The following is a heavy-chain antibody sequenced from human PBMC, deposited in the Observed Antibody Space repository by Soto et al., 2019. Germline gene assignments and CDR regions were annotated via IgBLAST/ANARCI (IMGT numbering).Heavy chain of an antibody. Sequence: GGSLRLSCAASGFTFSSYWMSWVRQAPGKGLEWVANIKQDGSEKYYVDSVKGRFTISGDNAKNSLYLQMNSLRAEDTAVYYFAIKYYYGSRRYRYWGQGTLVTVS. D-gene: IGHD3-10*01. CDR1: GFTFSSYW. V-gene: IGHV3-7*03. J-gene: IGHJ4*02. CDR2: IKQDGSEK. CDR3: AIKYYYGSRRYRY.